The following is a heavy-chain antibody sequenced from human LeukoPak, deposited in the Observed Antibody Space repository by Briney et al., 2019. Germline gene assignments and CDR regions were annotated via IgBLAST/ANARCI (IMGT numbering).Heavy chain of an antibody. CDR1: GFTFSSYW. J-gene: IGHJ4*02. V-gene: IGHV3-21*01. CDR3: VRTKDNYDGSALDY. D-gene: IGHD3-22*01. Sequence: PGGSLRLSCAAPGFTFSSYWMSWVRQAPGKGLEWVSSISTDSIYIYYVDSVKGRFTIHRDNAKNSLYLKVNSLRAEDTAVYYCVRTKDNYDGSALDYWGQGTLVTVSS. CDR2: ISTDSIYI.